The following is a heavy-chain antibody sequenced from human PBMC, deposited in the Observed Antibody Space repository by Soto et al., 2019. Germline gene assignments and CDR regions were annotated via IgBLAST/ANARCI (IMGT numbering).Heavy chain of an antibody. CDR1: GGTFSSYA. Sequence: SVKVSCQASGGTFSSYAISWVRQAPGQGLEWMGGIIPIFGTANYAQKVQGRVTITADESTSTAYMELSSLRSEDTAVYYCARGFCSGCSCFGHYYGMDVWGQGTTVTVSS. CDR2: IIPIFGTA. CDR3: ARGFCSGCSCFGHYYGMDV. J-gene: IGHJ6*02. D-gene: IGHD2-15*01. V-gene: IGHV1-69*13.